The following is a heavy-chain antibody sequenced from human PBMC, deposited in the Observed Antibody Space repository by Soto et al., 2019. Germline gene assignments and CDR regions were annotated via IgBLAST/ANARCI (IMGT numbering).Heavy chain of an antibody. CDR2: ISSSSSTI. J-gene: IGHJ6*02. CDR3: ARSPGPLYYYYYGMDV. Sequence: PGGSLRLSCAASGFTFSDYYMSWIRQAPGKGLEWVSYISSSSSTIYYADSVKGRFTISRDNAKNSLYLQMNSLRAEDTAVYYCARSPGPLYYYYYGMDVWGQGTTVTVSS. CDR1: GFTFSDYY. V-gene: IGHV3-11*04.